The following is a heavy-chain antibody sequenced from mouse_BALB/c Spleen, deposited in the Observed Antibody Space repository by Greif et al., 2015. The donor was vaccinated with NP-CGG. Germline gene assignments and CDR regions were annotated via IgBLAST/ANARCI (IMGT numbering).Heavy chain of an antibody. Sequence: VQLQQSGAELVKPGASVKLSCTASGFNIKDTYMHWVKQRPEQGLEWIGRIDPANGNTKYDPKSQGKATITADTSSNTAYLQLSSLTSEDTAVDYCANWDWYFDVWGAGTTVTVSS. CDR1: GFNIKDTY. J-gene: IGHJ1*01. V-gene: IGHV14-3*02. CDR3: ANWDWYFDV. D-gene: IGHD4-1*01. CDR2: IDPANGNT.